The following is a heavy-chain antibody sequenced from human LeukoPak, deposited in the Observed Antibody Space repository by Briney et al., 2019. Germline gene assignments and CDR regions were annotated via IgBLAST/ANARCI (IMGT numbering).Heavy chain of an antibody. Sequence: ASVKVSCKASGYTFTVYFMHWVRQAPGQGLEWMGWINPNSGGTNYAQKFQGRVPMTRDTSISTAYMELSRLRSDDTAVYCCARELNYDSSGYYFDYWGQGTLVTVSS. D-gene: IGHD3-22*01. CDR2: INPNSGGT. CDR3: ARELNYDSSGYYFDY. J-gene: IGHJ4*02. V-gene: IGHV1-2*02. CDR1: GYTFTVYF.